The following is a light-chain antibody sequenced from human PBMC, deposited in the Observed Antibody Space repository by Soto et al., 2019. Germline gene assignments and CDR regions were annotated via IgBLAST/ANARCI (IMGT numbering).Light chain of an antibody. V-gene: IGKV3-11*01. CDR3: QQRSNWPPYT. Sequence: EIVLTQSPATLSLSPGERATLSCRASQSVSSYLAWYQQKPGQAPRLLIYDASNRATGIPARFSGSGSWTDFTLTIRSLEPEYFAVYYCQQRSNWPPYTFGQGTKLEIK. J-gene: IGKJ2*01. CDR1: QSVSSY. CDR2: DAS.